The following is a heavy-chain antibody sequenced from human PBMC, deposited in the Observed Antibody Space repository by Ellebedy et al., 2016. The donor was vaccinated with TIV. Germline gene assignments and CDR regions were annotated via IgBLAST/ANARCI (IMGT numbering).Heavy chain of an antibody. V-gene: IGHV3-30*03. CDR2: ISYDGSNK. CDR3: ATRRGYSYGYYFDY. J-gene: IGHJ4*02. CDR1: GFTFSSYG. Sequence: GGSPRLSCAASGFTFSSYGMHWVRQAPGKGLEWVAVISYDGSNKYYADSVKGRFTISRDNSKNTLYLQMNSLRAEDTAVYYCATRRGYSYGYYFDYWGQGTLVTVSS. D-gene: IGHD5-18*01.